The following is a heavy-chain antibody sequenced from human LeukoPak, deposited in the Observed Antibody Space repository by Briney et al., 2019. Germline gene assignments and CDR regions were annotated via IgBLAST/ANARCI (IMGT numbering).Heavy chain of an antibody. CDR2: ISSSSSYI. J-gene: IGHJ4*02. Sequence: NPGGSLRLSCAASGFTFSSYSMNWVRQAPGKGLEWVSSISSSSSYIYYADSVKGRFTISRDNAKNSLYLQMNSLRAEDTAVYYCARDPLLGWLLLRYFDYWGQGTLVTVSS. V-gene: IGHV3-21*01. CDR1: GFTFSSYS. CDR3: ARDPLLGWLLLRYFDY. D-gene: IGHD3-22*01.